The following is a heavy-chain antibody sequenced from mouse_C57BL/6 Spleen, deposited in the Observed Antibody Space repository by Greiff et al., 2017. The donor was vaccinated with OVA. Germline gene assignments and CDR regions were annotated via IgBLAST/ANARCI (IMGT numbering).Heavy chain of an antibody. J-gene: IGHJ3*01. CDR3: AGNGYDGNWFAY. CDR2: IYPRSGNT. V-gene: IGHV1-81*01. Sequence: QVQLKQSGAELARPGASVTLSCKASGYTFTSYGISWVKQRTGQGLEWIGEIYPRSGNTYYNEKFKGKATLTADKSSSTAYMELRSLTSEDSAVYFCAGNGYDGNWFAYWGQGTLVTVSA. D-gene: IGHD2-2*01. CDR1: GYTFTSYG.